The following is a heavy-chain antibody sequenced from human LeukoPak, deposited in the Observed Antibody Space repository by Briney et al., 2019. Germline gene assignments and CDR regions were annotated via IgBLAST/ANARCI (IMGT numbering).Heavy chain of an antibody. CDR1: GFTSSSYA. J-gene: IGHJ6*04. CDR3: AKGSWDIVVVPAAIPNENYYGMDV. CDR2: ISGSGGST. D-gene: IGHD2-2*01. V-gene: IGHV3-23*01. Sequence: PGGSLRLSCAASGFTSSSYAMSWVRQAPGKGLEWVSAISGSGGSTYYADSVKGRFTISRDNSKNTLYLQMNSLRAEDTAVYYCAKGSWDIVVVPAAIPNENYYGMDVWGKGTTVTVSS.